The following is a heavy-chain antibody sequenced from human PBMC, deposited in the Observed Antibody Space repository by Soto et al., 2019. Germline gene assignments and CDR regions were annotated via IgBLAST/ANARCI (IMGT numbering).Heavy chain of an antibody. CDR2: IYHSGST. Sequence: KPSETLSLTCAVSGGSISSSNWWSWVRQPPGKGLEWIGEIYHSGSTNYNPSLKSRVTISVDKSKNQFSLKLSSVTAADTAVYYCAREYCSSTSCYRWDLGYWGQGTLVTVSS. CDR3: AREYCSSTSCYRWDLGY. D-gene: IGHD2-2*02. J-gene: IGHJ4*02. V-gene: IGHV4-4*02. CDR1: GGSISSSNW.